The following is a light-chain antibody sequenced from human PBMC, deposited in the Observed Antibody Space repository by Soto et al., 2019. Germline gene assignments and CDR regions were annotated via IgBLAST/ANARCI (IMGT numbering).Light chain of an antibody. Sequence: QSVLTRPASVSGSPGQSITISCTGTSRDVGGYNYVCWYRQHPCKAPKLMIYAGSNRPSGVSNRFSGSKSGNTATLTISGLQAEDEADYYCCSYTVSGTYVFGTVTEVTVL. CDR2: AGS. CDR3: CSYTVSGTYV. CDR1: SRDVGGYNY. J-gene: IGLJ1*01. V-gene: IGLV2-14*01.